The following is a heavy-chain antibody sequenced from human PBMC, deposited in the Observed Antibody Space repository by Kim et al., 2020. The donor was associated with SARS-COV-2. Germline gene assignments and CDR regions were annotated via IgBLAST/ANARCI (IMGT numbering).Heavy chain of an antibody. CDR2: IKEDGSET. D-gene: IGHD3-22*01. J-gene: IGHJ6*02. CDR1: GFTFSRYW. Sequence: GGSLRLSCVGSGFTFSRYWMSWVRQARGKGLEWVANIKEDGSETYYVDSVEGRFTISRDNAKNSVFLQMKKLRAEDTAVYYCARDVDYDSSSFYYGYYYHYGLDVWGQGTAVTVS. CDR3: ARDVDYDSSSFYYGYYYHYGLDV. V-gene: IGHV3-7*01.